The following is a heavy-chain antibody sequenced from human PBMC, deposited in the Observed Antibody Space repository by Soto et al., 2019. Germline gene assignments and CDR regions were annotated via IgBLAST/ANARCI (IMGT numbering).Heavy chain of an antibody. D-gene: IGHD4-17*01. J-gene: IGHJ4*02. CDR3: ARHPPYGDYVAGFDY. CDR1: GGSISSYY. CDR2: IYYSGST. V-gene: IGHV4-59*01. Sequence: QVQLQESGPGLVKPSETLSLTCTVSGGSISSYYWSWIRQPPGKGLEWIGYIYYSGSTNYNPSLKCRVTISVDTSKHQFSLKLSSVTAADTAVYYCARHPPYGDYVAGFDYWGQGTLVTVSS.